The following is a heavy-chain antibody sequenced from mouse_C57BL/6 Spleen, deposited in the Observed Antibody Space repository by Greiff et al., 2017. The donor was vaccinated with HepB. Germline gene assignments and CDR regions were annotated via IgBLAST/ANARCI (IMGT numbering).Heavy chain of an antibody. CDR1: GYTFTDYN. CDR3: ARLGDYGSSWYFDV. Sequence: VQLQQSGPELVKPGASVKMSCQASGYTFTDYNMHWVKQSHGKSLEGIGYINPNNGGTSYNQKFKGKATLTVNKSSSTDYMELRSLKSEVSAVSYFARLGDYGSSWYFDVWGTGTTVTVSS. J-gene: IGHJ1*03. V-gene: IGHV1-22*01. D-gene: IGHD1-1*01. CDR2: INPNNGGT.